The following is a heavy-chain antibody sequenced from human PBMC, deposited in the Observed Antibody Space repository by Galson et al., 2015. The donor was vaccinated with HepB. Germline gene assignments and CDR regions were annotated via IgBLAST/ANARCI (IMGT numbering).Heavy chain of an antibody. CDR2: ISSSSSYI. J-gene: IGHJ4*02. D-gene: IGHD6-19*01. CDR3: ARDREGSSGWTDVDY. V-gene: IGHV3-21*01. CDR1: GFTFSSYS. Sequence: SLRLSCAASGFTFSSYSMNWVRQAPGKGLEWVSSISSSSSYIYYADSVKGRFTISRDNAKNSLYLQMNSLRAEDTAVYYCARDREGSSGWTDVDYWGQGTLVTVSS.